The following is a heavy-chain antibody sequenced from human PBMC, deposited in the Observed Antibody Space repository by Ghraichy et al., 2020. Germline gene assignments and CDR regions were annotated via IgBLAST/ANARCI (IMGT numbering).Heavy chain of an antibody. Sequence: PTLVKPTQTLTLTCTFSGFSLTTSAVCVGWVRQPPGKAPEWLGFTYGDYDKRYSPSLRSRLTITRDTSKDQVVLTMTNVDPVDTATYYCVHRTTVTLVDNWGQGTLVTVS. CDR1: GFSLTTSAVC. D-gene: IGHD4-11*01. CDR2: TYGDYDK. CDR3: VHRTTVTLVDN. V-gene: IGHV2-5*02. J-gene: IGHJ4*02.